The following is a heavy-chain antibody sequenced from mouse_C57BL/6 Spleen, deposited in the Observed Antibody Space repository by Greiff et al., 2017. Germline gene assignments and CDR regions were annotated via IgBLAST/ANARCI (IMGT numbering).Heavy chain of an antibody. D-gene: IGHD4-1*01. V-gene: IGHV1-53*01. CDR1: GYTFTSYW. CDR3: ARELGGEYYFDY. CDR2: INPSNGGT. Sequence: QVQLQQPGTELVKPGASVKLSCKASGYTFTSYWMHWVKQRPGQGLEWIGNINPSNGGTNYNEKFKSKATLTVDKSSSTAYMQRSSLTSEDSAVYYCARELGGEYYFDYWGQGTTLTVSS. J-gene: IGHJ2*01.